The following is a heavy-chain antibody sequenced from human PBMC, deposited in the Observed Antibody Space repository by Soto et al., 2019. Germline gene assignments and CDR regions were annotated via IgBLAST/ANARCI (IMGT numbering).Heavy chain of an antibody. CDR2: IYHSGST. V-gene: IGHV4-30-2*01. Sequence: QLQLQESGSGLVKPSQTLSLTCAVSGGSISSGGYSWSWLRQPPGKGLEWIGYIYHSGSTYYNPSLKSRVTISVDRSKNQFSLKRSSVTAADTAVYYCASSHAGAHITAAVHWGQGTLVTVSS. CDR1: GGSISSGGYS. D-gene: IGHD1-20*01. CDR3: ASSHAGAHITAAVH. J-gene: IGHJ4*02.